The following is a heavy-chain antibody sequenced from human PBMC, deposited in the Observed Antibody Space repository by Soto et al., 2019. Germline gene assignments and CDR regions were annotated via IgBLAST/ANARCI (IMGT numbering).Heavy chain of an antibody. D-gene: IGHD3-9*01. Sequence: PSETLSLTCTVSGASISSSYWSWIRQSPGRRLEWIGYVYYSGRNKYNPSLKSRVTISVDTYKKQFSLKLNSVTAADTAVYYCARVDILTVYGCMDVWGQGTTVTVSS. CDR3: ARVDILTVYGCMDV. CDR1: GASISSSY. V-gene: IGHV4-59*08. J-gene: IGHJ6*02. CDR2: VYYSGRN.